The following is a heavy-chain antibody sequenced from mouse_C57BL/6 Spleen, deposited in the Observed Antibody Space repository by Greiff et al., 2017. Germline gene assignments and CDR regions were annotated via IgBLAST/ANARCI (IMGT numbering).Heavy chain of an antibody. Sequence: EVKLVESGGGLVKPGGSLKLSCAASGFTFSDYGMHWVRQAPEKGLEWVAYISSGSSTIYYADTVKGRFTISRDNAKNTLFLQMTSLRSEDTAMYYCARDYEDYYAMDYWGQGTSVTVSS. J-gene: IGHJ4*01. CDR2: ISSGSSTI. CDR3: ARDYEDYYAMDY. CDR1: GFTFSDYG. D-gene: IGHD1-1*01. V-gene: IGHV5-17*01.